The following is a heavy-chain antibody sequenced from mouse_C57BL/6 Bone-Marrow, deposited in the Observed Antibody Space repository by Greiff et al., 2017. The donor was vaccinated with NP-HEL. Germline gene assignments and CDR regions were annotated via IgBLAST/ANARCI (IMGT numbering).Heavy chain of an antibody. CDR1: GFTFTDYY. V-gene: IGHV7-3*01. D-gene: IGHD2-10*01. CDR2: IRNIAYGYTS. CDR3: ARSYYGNRGWYFDV. J-gene: IGHJ1*03. Sequence: EVKLVESGGGLVQPGGSLSLSCAASGFTFTDYYMSWVRQPPGQALEWLGFIRNIAYGYTSEYSASVKGRFTIYRDNSQSIRYLQMDALRAEDRGTYYGARSYYGNRGWYFDVWGTGTTVTVSS.